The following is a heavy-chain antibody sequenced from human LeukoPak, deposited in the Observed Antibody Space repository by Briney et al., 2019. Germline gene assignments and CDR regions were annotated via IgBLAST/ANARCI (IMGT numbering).Heavy chain of an antibody. CDR2: IGTAGDT. CDR3: ARGVRYYDFWSGYGYWFDP. CDR1: GFTFSSYD. D-gene: IGHD3-3*01. V-gene: IGHV3-13*01. Sequence: PGGSLRLSCAASGFTFSSYDMHWVRQATGKGLEWVSAIGTAGDTYYPGSVKGRFTISRENAKNSLYLQMNSLRAGDTAVYYCARGVRYYDFWSGYGYWFDPWGQGTLVTVSS. J-gene: IGHJ5*02.